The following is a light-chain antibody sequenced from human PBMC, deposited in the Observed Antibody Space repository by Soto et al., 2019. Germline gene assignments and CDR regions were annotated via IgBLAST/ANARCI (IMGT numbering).Light chain of an antibody. CDR1: QRISSN. CDR2: GAS. CDR3: QHYNNWPPYT. V-gene: IGKV3-15*01. Sequence: IAMTQSPATLSVSPGERVTLSCRASQRISSNLAWYQQKPGQAPRLLIYGASTRAAGIPARFSGSGSETEFALTISSLQSEDFAVYFCQHYNNWPPYTFGQGTKLEI. J-gene: IGKJ2*01.